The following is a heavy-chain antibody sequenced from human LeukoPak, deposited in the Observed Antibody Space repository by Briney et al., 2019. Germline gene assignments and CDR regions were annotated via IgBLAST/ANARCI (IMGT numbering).Heavy chain of an antibody. CDR3: ARSRDVLLWFGELSEPPYYFDY. J-gene: IGHJ4*02. CDR1: GGSISSYY. Sequence: SETLSLTCTVSGGSISSYYWSWIRQPPGKGLEWIGRISTSGSTDYSPSLKSRVSISADTSKNQFTLKLSSVTAADTAVYYCARSRDVLLWFGELSEPPYYFDYWGQGTLVTVSS. D-gene: IGHD3-10*01. CDR2: ISTSGST. V-gene: IGHV4-4*08.